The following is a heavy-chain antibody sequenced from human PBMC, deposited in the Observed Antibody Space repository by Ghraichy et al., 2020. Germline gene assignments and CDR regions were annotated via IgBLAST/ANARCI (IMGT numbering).Heavy chain of an antibody. CDR2: ISGSGGST. CDR3: AKDSPSSYYDFWSVMSLCCAFDI. V-gene: IGHV3-23*01. Sequence: GGSLRLSCAASGFTFSSYAMSWVRQAPGKGLEWVSAISGSGGSTYYADSVKGRFTISRDNSKNTLYLQMNSLRAEDTAVYYCAKDSPSSYYDFWSVMSLCCAFDIWGQGTMVTVSS. CDR1: GFTFSSYA. J-gene: IGHJ3*02. D-gene: IGHD3-3*01.